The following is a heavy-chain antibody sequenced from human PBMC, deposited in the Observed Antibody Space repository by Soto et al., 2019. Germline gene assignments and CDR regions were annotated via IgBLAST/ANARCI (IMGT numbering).Heavy chain of an antibody. J-gene: IGHJ4*02. CDR1: GGSISNYY. CDR2: IYYSGST. D-gene: IGHD2-21*02. V-gene: IGHV4-59*08. CDR3: ASLSYCGGDCYSRTFDY. Sequence: SETLSLTCIVSGGSISNYYWSWIRQPPGKGLEWIGYIYYSGSTNYNPSLTSRVTISVDTSKNQFSLKLSSVTAADTAVYYCASLSYCGGDCYSRTFDYWGQGTLVTVSS.